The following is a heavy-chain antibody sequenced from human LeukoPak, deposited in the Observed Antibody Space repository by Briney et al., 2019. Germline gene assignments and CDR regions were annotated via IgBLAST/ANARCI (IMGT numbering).Heavy chain of an antibody. V-gene: IGHV1-18*04. CDR3: ARDVGAYDILTGLDY. J-gene: IGHJ4*02. CDR2: ISAYNGNT. CDR1: GYTFTSYG. D-gene: IGHD3-9*01. Sequence: ASVKVSCEASGYTFTSYGISWVRQAPGQGLEWMGWISAYNGNTNYAQKLQGRVTMTTDTSTSTAYMELRSLRSDDTTVYYCARDVGAYDILTGLDYWGQGTLVTVSS.